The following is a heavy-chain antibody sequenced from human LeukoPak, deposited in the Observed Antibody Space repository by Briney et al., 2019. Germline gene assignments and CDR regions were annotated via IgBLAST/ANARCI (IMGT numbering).Heavy chain of an antibody. CDR2: INHNGST. V-gene: IGHV4-34*01. CDR3: ARGLYYYDSSGYSDDAFDI. J-gene: IGHJ3*02. Sequence: PSETLSLTCAVYGGSFSGYYWSWIRQPPGKGLEWIGEINHNGSTNYNPSLKSRVTISVDTSKNQFSLKLSSVTAADTAVYYCARGLYYYDSSGYSDDAFDIWGQGTMVTVSS. CDR1: GGSFSGYY. D-gene: IGHD3-22*01.